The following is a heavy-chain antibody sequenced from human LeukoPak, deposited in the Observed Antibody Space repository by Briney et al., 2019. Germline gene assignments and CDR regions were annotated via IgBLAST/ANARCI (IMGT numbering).Heavy chain of an antibody. Sequence: PSETLSLTCTVYGAGFSAYCWSWIRQPPGKGLEWIGQINHSGSSNYNPSLKSRVTISVDTSKNQFSLKLSSVTAADTAVYYCARDQKYYDFWSGYYTGWFDPWGQGTLVTVSS. D-gene: IGHD3-3*01. CDR1: GAGFSAYC. CDR2: INHSGSS. J-gene: IGHJ5*02. CDR3: ARDQKYYDFWSGYYTGWFDP. V-gene: IGHV4-34*01.